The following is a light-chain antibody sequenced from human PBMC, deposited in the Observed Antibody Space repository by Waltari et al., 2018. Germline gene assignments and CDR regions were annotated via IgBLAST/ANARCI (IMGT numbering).Light chain of an antibody. J-gene: IGKJ4*01. V-gene: IGKV1-9*01. CDR1: QGISSY. Sequence: IQLTQSPSSLSASVGDRVTTTCRASQGISSYLAWYQQKPGKAPKLLIYAASTLQSGVPSRFSGSGSGTDFTLTISSLQPEDFATYYCQQLNSYPRLTFGGGTKVEIK. CDR3: QQLNSYPRLT. CDR2: AAS.